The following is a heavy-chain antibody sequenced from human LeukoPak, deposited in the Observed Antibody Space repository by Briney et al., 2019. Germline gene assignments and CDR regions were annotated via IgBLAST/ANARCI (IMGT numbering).Heavy chain of an antibody. V-gene: IGHV1-69*04. CDR3: ARSNSNPGNYYYGMDV. Sequence: SVKVSCKASGGTFSSYAISWVRQAPGQGLEWVGRIIPIFGIANYAQKFQGRVTITADKSTSTAYMELSSLRSEDTAVYYCARSNSNPGNYYYGMDVWGQGTTVTVSS. J-gene: IGHJ6*02. CDR1: GGTFSSYA. D-gene: IGHD4-11*01. CDR2: IIPIFGIA.